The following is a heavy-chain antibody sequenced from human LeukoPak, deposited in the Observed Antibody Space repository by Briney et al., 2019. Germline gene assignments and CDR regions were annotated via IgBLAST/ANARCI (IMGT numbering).Heavy chain of an antibody. CDR3: ARDSSNWYDWAFDY. CDR2: ISSSSSYI. V-gene: IGHV3-21*01. D-gene: IGHD6-13*01. CDR1: GFTFSSYS. J-gene: IGHJ4*02. Sequence: PGGSLRLSCAASGFTFSSYSMNWVRQAPGKGLEWVSSISSSSSYIYYADSVKGRFTISRDNAKNSLYLQMNSLRAEDTAVYYCARDSSNWYDWAFDYWGQGTLVTVSS.